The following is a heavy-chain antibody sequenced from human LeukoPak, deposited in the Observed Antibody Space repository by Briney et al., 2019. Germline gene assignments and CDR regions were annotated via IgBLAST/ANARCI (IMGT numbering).Heavy chain of an antibody. D-gene: IGHD6-13*01. V-gene: IGHV3-7*03. Sequence: GGALRLSFAAPGFSFYNYLMARVRQAPGRGLEWVANIKADGSEKYYVDSVKGRFTISRDNAKNSLYLQMNSLRAEDTAIYYCTRSTAGFHWGQGTLVAVSS. CDR3: TRSTAGFH. J-gene: IGHJ4*02. CDR1: GFSFYNYL. CDR2: IKADGSEK.